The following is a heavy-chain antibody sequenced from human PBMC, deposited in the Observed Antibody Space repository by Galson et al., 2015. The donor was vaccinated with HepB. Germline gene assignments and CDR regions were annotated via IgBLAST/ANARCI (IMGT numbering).Heavy chain of an antibody. D-gene: IGHD3-10*01. CDR2: ISGNGGST. CDR3: AIEVPGLQFDF. J-gene: IGHJ4*02. Sequence: SLRLSCAASGFTFSNYAISWVRQAPGKGLEWVSAISGNGGSTKYADSVKGRFTISRDNSKNTVYLQMNSLRAEDTAIYYCAIEVPGLQFDFWGQGTLVTISS. CDR1: GFTFSNYA. V-gene: IGHV3-23*01.